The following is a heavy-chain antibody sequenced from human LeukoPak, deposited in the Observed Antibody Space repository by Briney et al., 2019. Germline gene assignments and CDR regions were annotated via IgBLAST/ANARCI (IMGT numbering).Heavy chain of an antibody. Sequence: GESLKISCKASGYRFTTYWIAWVRQMPGKGLEWMGIIYPGDSDTRYSPSFQGQVTISADKSISTAYLQWSSLKASDTAMYYCARLAAAGTWFDPWGQGTLVTVSS. CDR1: GYRFTTYW. J-gene: IGHJ5*02. D-gene: IGHD6-13*01. V-gene: IGHV5-51*01. CDR2: IYPGDSDT. CDR3: ARLAAAGTWFDP.